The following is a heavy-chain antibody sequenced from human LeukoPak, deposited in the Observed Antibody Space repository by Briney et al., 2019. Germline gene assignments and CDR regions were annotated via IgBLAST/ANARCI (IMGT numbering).Heavy chain of an antibody. Sequence: SETLSLTCAVYGGSFSDYYWSWISQPPGKGLEWIGEINHSGSTNYNPSLKSRVTISVYTSKNQFSLKLSSVTAADTAVYYCARGHCSSTSCYLGGRRYFDYWGEGTLVTVSS. CDR2: INHSGST. J-gene: IGHJ4*02. D-gene: IGHD2-2*01. CDR1: GGSFSDYY. CDR3: ARGHCSSTSCYLGGRRYFDY. V-gene: IGHV4-34*01.